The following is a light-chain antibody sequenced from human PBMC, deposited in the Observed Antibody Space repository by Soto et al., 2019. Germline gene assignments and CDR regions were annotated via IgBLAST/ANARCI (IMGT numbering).Light chain of an antibody. J-gene: IGKJ2*01. CDR3: QHFYTYPHT. Sequence: DIQMTQSPSTLSASVGDRVTITCRASQSISSWLAWYQQKPGKAPKVLIYDASSLEYGVPSRFSGSGSGTEFTLTINNLQPADFATYYCQHFYTYPHTFGQGSKVEV. CDR1: QSISSW. CDR2: DAS. V-gene: IGKV1-5*01.